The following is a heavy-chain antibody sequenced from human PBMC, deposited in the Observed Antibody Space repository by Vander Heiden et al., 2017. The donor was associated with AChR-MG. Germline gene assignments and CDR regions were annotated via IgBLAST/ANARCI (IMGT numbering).Heavy chain of an antibody. J-gene: IGHJ4*02. Sequence: QVQLQQWGAGLLKPSETLSLTCAVYGGSFSGYYWSWIRQPPGKGLEWIGEINHSGSTNYNPSLKSRVTISVDTSKNQFSLKLSSVTAADTAVYYCARGRRWPHIVGYDYWGQGTLVTVSS. V-gene: IGHV4-34*01. CDR1: GGSFSGYY. CDR2: INHSGST. D-gene: IGHD2-21*01. CDR3: ARGRRWPHIVGYDY.